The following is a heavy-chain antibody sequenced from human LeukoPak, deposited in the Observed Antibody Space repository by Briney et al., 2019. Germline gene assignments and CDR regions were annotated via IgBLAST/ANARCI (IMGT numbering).Heavy chain of an antibody. Sequence: PGGSLRLSCAASGFTISSHWMHWVRQGPGKGLVWVSRINSDGSSINYGDSVKGRFTISRDNAKNTLCLQMNCLRAEDTAVYYCARENTTMVESSRLDSWGQGTLVTVSS. CDR2: INSDGSSI. CDR3: ARENTTMVESSRLDS. V-gene: IGHV3-74*01. J-gene: IGHJ4*02. D-gene: IGHD5-18*01. CDR1: GFTISSHW.